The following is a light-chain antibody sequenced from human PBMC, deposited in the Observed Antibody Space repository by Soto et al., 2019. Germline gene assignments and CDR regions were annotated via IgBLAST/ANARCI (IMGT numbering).Light chain of an antibody. CDR2: GAF. Sequence: EIVMTQSPATLSVSPGETATLSCRASQSVSYNLAWYQQKPGQGPRLLIYGAFTRATGIPARLSGSGSGTEFTLTISSLQSEDFAVYYCQQYKNWSPLTFGGGTKVEIK. V-gene: IGKV3-15*01. CDR1: QSVSYN. CDR3: QQYKNWSPLT. J-gene: IGKJ4*01.